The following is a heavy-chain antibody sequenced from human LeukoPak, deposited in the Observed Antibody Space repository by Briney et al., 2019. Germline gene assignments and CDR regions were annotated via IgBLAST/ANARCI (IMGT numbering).Heavy chain of an antibody. D-gene: IGHD3-16*01. Sequence: GGSLRLSCAASGFTFSRYAMHWVRQASGKGLEWVAVISDDGRNVYYADSVQGRFIISGDNSKNTQYLQMNSLSSEDTAVYYCARDSQLYDSTTFQHWGQGTLVTVSS. CDR1: GFTFSRYA. J-gene: IGHJ1*01. V-gene: IGHV3-30*01. CDR2: ISDDGRNV. CDR3: ARDSQLYDSTTFQH.